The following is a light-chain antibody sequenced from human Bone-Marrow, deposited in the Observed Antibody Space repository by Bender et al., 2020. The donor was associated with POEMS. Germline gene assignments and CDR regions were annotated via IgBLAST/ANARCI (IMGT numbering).Light chain of an antibody. V-gene: IGLV2-23*02. J-gene: IGLJ3*02. Sequence: QSALTQPASVSGSPGQSITISCTGTSSDIGNYNLVSWYQQYPGKVPRLMLYEDLKRPSGVSSRFSGSKSGNTASLTISGLQAEDEADYYCCSPAGSNTFVFGGGTQLTVL. CDR1: SSDIGNYNL. CDR2: EDL. CDR3: CSPAGSNTFV.